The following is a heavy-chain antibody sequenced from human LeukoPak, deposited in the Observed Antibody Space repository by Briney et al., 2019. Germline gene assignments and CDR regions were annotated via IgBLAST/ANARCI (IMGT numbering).Heavy chain of an antibody. J-gene: IGHJ5*02. Sequence: GRSLRLSCAASGFTFSSYAMHWVRQAPGKGLEWVAVISYDGSNKYYADSVKGRFTISRDNSKNTLYLQMNSLRAEDTAVYYCARAGVVPAATGIPINWFDPWGQGTLVTVSS. D-gene: IGHD2-2*01. CDR2: ISYDGSNK. CDR1: GFTFSSYA. V-gene: IGHV3-30-3*01. CDR3: ARAGVVPAATGIPINWFDP.